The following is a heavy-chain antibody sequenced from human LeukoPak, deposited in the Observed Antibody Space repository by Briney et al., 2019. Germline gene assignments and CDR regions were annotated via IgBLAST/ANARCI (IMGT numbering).Heavy chain of an antibody. CDR2: IYYSGST. D-gene: IGHD6-6*01. CDR1: GGSISSGGYY. CDR3: ARAHPFLQLVGGNAFDI. V-gene: IGHV4-31*03. Sequence: PSQTLSLTCTVSGGSISSGGYYWSWIRQHPGKGLEWIGYIYYSGSTYYNPSLKSRVTISVDTSKNQFSLKLSSVTAADTAVYYCARAHPFLQLVGGNAFDIWGQGTMVTVSS. J-gene: IGHJ3*02.